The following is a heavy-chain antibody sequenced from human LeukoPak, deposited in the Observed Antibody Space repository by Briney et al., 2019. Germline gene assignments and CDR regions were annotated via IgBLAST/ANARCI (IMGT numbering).Heavy chain of an antibody. CDR2: ISTSSSYI. CDR3: ARQQWLDGAYYFDY. D-gene: IGHD6-19*01. Sequence: GSLSLSCAASGFTFSSYSMNWVRQAPGKGLEWVSSISTSSSYIYYADSVKGRFTVSRDNAKKSLFLQMNSLRDEDTAVYYCARQQWLDGAYYFDYWGQGTLVTVSS. CDR1: GFTFSSYS. J-gene: IGHJ4*02. V-gene: IGHV3-21*01.